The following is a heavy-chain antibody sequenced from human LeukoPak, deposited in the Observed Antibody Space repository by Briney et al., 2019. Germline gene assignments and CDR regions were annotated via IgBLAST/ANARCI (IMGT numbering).Heavy chain of an antibody. CDR2: MRYDGGNK. J-gene: IGHJ6*03. Sequence: GGSLRLSCAASGFAFSSYDIHWVRQAPGKGLEWVAFMRYDGGNKFYADSVKGRFTISRDNSKNTLFLQMNSLRVEDTAVYYCAKDFISVAGATPYNYMDVWGKGTTVTVSS. CDR3: AKDFISVAGATPYNYMDV. CDR1: GFAFSSYD. D-gene: IGHD6-19*01. V-gene: IGHV3-30*02.